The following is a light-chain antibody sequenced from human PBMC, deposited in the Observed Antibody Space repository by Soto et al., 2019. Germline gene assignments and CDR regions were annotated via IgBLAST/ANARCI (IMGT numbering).Light chain of an antibody. CDR1: QSVSSSY. J-gene: IGKJ1*01. Sequence: EIVLTQSPGTLSLSPGETATLSCRASQSVSSSYLAWYQQKPGQAPRLLIYVASSRATGIPDRCSGSGSGTDFTLTISRLEPEDFAVYYCQQYGSSPETFGQGTKVEIK. CDR3: QQYGSSPET. V-gene: IGKV3-20*01. CDR2: VAS.